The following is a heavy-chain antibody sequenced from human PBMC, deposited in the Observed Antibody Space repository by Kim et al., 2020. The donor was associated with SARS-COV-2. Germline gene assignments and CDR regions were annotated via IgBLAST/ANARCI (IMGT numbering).Heavy chain of an antibody. CDR3: ARDPLAGLVQLRFSYYGMDV. D-gene: IGHD3-3*01. J-gene: IGHJ6*02. CDR2: IIPIFGTA. CDR1: GGTFSSYA. V-gene: IGHV1-69*13. Sequence: SVKVSCKASGGTFSSYAISWVRQAPGQGLEWMGGIIPIFGTANYAQKFQGRVTITADVSTSTAYMELSSLRSEDTAVYYCARDPLAGLVQLRFSYYGMDVWGQGTTVTVSS.